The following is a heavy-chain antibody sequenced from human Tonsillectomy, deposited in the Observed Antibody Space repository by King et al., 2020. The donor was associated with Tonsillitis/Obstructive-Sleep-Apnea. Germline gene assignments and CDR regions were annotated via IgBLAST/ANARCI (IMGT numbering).Heavy chain of an antibody. CDR1: GGSFSDYY. J-gene: IGHJ6*03. D-gene: IGHD3-10*01. V-gene: IGHV4-34*01. Sequence: VQLQQWGAGLLKPSETLSLTCAVYGGSFSDYYWSWIRQSPGKGLDWIGEINLSGSTNYNPSLKSRVTISVDTSKNQFSLSLSSVTAADTAVYYCASPRGYMDVWGEGTAVTVSS. CDR2: INLSGST. CDR3: ASPRGYMDV.